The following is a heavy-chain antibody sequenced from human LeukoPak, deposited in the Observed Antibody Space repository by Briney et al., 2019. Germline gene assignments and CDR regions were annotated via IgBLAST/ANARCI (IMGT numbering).Heavy chain of an antibody. V-gene: IGHV4-30-4*01. CDR2: IYYSGST. J-gene: IGHJ4*02. CDR1: GGSISSGDYY. Sequence: SQTLSLTCTVSGGSISSGDYYWSWIRQPPGKGLEWIGYIYYSGSTYYNPSLKSRVTISVDTSKNQFSLKLSSVTAADTAVYYCASQSQYVWGSYRYPTPFDYWGQGTLVTVSS. D-gene: IGHD3-16*02. CDR3: ASQSQYVWGSYRYPTPFDY.